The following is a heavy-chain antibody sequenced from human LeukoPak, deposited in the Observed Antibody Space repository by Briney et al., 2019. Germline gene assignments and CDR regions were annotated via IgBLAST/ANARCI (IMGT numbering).Heavy chain of an antibody. J-gene: IGHJ6*02. CDR2: INHSGST. Sequence: SETLSLTCAVYGGSFSGYYWSWIRQPPGKGLEWIGEINHSGSTNYNPSLKSRVTISVDTSKNQFSLKLSSVTAADTAVYYCARVMTDYYYYGMDVWGQGTTVTVSS. D-gene: IGHD3-16*01. V-gene: IGHV4-34*01. CDR3: ARVMTDYYYYGMDV. CDR1: GGSFSGYY.